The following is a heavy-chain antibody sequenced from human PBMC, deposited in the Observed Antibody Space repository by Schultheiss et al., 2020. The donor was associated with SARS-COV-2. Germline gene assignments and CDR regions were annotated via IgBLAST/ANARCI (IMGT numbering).Heavy chain of an antibody. CDR1: GFTFSSYW. J-gene: IGHJ4*02. CDR3: ARAGNSYGFHFDY. D-gene: IGHD5-18*01. V-gene: IGHV3-74*01. Sequence: GGSLRLSCAASGFTFSSYWMHWVRQAPGKGLVWVSRINSDGSSTSYADSVKGRFTISRDNAKNTLYLQMSSLRAEDTAVYYCARAGNSYGFHFDYWGQGTLVTVSS. CDR2: INSDGSST.